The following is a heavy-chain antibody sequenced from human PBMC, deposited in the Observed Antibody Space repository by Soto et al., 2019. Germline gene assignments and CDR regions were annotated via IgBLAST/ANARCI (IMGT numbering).Heavy chain of an antibody. CDR3: ARSPRAVGGVIVLPFGY. CDR2: ISYDGSNK. Sequence: QVQLVESGGGVVQPGRSLRLSCAASGFTFSSYAMHWVRQAPGKGLEWVAVISYDGSNKYYADSVKGRFTISRDNSKNXXYLQMNSLGAEDTAVYYCARSPRAVGGVIVLPFGYWGQGTLVTVSS. J-gene: IGHJ4*02. V-gene: IGHV3-30-3*01. CDR1: GFTFSSYA. D-gene: IGHD3-16*02.